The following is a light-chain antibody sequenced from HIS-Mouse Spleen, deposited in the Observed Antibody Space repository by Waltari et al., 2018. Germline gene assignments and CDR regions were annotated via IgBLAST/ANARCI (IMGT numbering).Light chain of an antibody. J-gene: IGKJ1*01. V-gene: IGKV1-5*03. CDR3: EQYNSYSRT. CDR1: QSISSR. CDR2: KAS. Sequence: DIQMTQSPSTRSASGGDRVTTTCRASQSISSRVAWYQHKPGTAPKPLIYKASSLESGVPSRFSGSGSGTELTLTISSLQPDDFATYYCEQYNSYSRTFGQGTEVEIK.